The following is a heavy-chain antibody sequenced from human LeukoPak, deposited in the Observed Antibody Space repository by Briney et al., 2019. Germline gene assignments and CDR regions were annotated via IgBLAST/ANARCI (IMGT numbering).Heavy chain of an antibody. D-gene: IGHD5-12*01. V-gene: IGHV3-11*01. CDR1: GFTFSDYY. Sequence: GGSLRLSCAASGFTFSDYYMGWIRQAPGKGLEWVSYIGGSGSITFYADSVKGRFTISRDNAKNSVYLQMNSLRAEDTAVYYCARDPKPGGYSGYEWVSDYWGQGTLVTVSS. CDR3: ARDPKPGGYSGYEWVSDY. CDR2: IGGSGSIT. J-gene: IGHJ4*02.